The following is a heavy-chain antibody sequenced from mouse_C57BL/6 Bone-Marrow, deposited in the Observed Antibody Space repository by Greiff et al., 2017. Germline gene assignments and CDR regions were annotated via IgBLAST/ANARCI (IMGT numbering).Heavy chain of an antibody. CDR2: INPSTGGT. Sequence: EVQLQQSGPELVKPGASVKISCKASGYSFTGYYMNWVKQSPEKSLEWIGEINPSTGGTNYNQKFKAKATLTVDKSSSTAYMQLKSLTSEDSAVYYCALTPSITTVVAKDYFDYWGQGTTLTVSS. V-gene: IGHV1-42*01. CDR3: ALTPSITTVVAKDYFDY. CDR1: GYSFTGYY. D-gene: IGHD1-1*01. J-gene: IGHJ2*01.